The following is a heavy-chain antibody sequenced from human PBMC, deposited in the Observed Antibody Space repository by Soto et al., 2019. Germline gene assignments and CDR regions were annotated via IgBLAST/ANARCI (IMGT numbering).Heavy chain of an antibody. CDR2: ISGSGGGT. CDR3: AKGYSSSWYAFDI. Sequence: EVQLLESGGGLVQPGGSLRLSCAASGFTFSSYAMSWVRQAPGKGLEWVSAISGSGGGTYYADSVKGRFTISRDNAKNTLYVQMNSLRAEDTAIYYCAKGYSSSWYAFDIWGQGTMVTVSS. D-gene: IGHD6-13*01. CDR1: GFTFSSYA. V-gene: IGHV3-23*01. J-gene: IGHJ3*02.